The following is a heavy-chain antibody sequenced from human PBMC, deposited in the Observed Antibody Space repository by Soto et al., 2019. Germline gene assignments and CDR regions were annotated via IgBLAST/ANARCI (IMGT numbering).Heavy chain of an antibody. CDR3: AKGRVVAATLFDY. D-gene: IGHD2-15*01. J-gene: IGHJ4*02. V-gene: IGHV3-30*18. CDR1: GFTFSSYA. Sequence: QVQLVESGGGVVQPGRSLRLSCAASGFTFSSYAMHWVRQAPGKGLEWVAVISYDGSNKYYADSVKGRFTISRDNSKNTLYLQMNSLRAEDTAVYYCAKGRVVAATLFDYWGQGTLVTVSS. CDR2: ISYDGSNK.